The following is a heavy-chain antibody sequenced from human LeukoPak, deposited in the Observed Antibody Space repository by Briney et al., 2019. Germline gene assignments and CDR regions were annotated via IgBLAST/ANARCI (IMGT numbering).Heavy chain of an antibody. CDR3: ARDFRAYCGGDCYSLGY. CDR1: GYTFTSYD. D-gene: IGHD2-21*02. V-gene: IGHV1-46*01. Sequence: GASVKVSCKASGYTFTSYDINWVRQAPGQGLEWMGIINPSGGSTSYAQKFQGRVTMTRDTSTSTVYMELSSLRSEDTAVYYCARDFRAYCGGDCYSLGYWGQGTLVTVSS. CDR2: INPSGGST. J-gene: IGHJ4*02.